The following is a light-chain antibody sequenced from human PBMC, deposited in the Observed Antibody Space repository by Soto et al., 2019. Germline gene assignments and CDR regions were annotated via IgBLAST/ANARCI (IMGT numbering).Light chain of an antibody. Sequence: QSVLTQPASVSGSPGQWITISCSGSRSDIGSYNNVAWYQKHPGKAPRVMIFGVTKRPSGIADRFFGSKSGSTASLTISSLQDEDDAYYCCSSDSSKSVWVFGGGTKLTVL. CDR1: RSDIGSYNN. V-gene: IGLV2-23*02. CDR2: GVT. J-gene: IGLJ3*02. CDR3: SSDSSKSVWV.